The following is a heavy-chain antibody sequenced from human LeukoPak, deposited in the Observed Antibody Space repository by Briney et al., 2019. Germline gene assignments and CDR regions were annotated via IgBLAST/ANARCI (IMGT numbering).Heavy chain of an antibody. CDR1: GGSISSYY. J-gene: IGHJ3*02. V-gene: IGHV4-59*01. CDR3: ATLTGGDDAFDI. CDR2: IFYTGST. Sequence: SETLSLTCTVSGGSISSYYWSWIRQPPGKGLEWIGYIFYTGSTNYNPSLKSRVTISVLTSKNWFSLKLSSVTAADTAVYYCATLTGGDDAFDIWGQGTMVTVSS. D-gene: IGHD4-23*01.